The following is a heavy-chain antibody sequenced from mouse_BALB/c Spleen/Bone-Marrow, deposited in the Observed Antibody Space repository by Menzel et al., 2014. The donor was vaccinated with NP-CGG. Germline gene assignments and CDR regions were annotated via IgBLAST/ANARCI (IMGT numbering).Heavy chain of an antibody. CDR1: GFTFSDFY. CDR2: SRNKAKYYTT. Sequence: EVKLVESGGGLVQPGDSLRLSCATSGFTFSDFYMEWVRQPPGKRLEWIAASRNKAKYYTTEYSAPVKGRFFVSRDTSQSVLYLQMNALRAEDTAIYYCARDVGYGNYFVYWGQGTLVTVSA. J-gene: IGHJ3*01. CDR3: ARDVGYGNYFVY. D-gene: IGHD2-10*02. V-gene: IGHV7-1*02.